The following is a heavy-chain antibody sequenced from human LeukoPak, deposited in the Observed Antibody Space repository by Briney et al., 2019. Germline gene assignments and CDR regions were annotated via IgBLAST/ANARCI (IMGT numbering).Heavy chain of an antibody. V-gene: IGHV3-9*01. J-gene: IGHJ3*02. D-gene: IGHD3-10*01. CDR2: ISWNSGSI. CDR3: AKDSSAMVRGVKI. CDR1: GFTFDDYA. Sequence: HSGRSLRLSCAASGFTFDDYAMHWIRQAPGKGLEWVSGISWNSGSIGYADSVKGRFTISRDNAKNSLYLQMNSLRAEDTALYYCAKDSSAMVRGVKIWGQGTMVTVSS.